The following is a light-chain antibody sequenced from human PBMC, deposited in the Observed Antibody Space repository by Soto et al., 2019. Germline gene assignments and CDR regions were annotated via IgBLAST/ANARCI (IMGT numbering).Light chain of an antibody. Sequence: QSALTQPASVSGSPGQSIAISCTGTSSDIGAYAYVSWYQQHPGKVPKLIVFDVNYRPSGVSSRFSGSKSGNTASLTISGLQAEDEADYYCSSYTRTSSVIFAGGTKVTVL. CDR1: SSDIGAYAY. J-gene: IGLJ2*01. V-gene: IGLV2-14*03. CDR3: SSYTRTSSVI. CDR2: DVN.